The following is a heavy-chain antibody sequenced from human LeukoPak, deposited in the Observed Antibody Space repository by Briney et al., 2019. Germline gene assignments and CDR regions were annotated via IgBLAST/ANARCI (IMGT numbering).Heavy chain of an antibody. CDR1: GGSINGYY. V-gene: IGHV4-59*01. CDR2: MYNYGST. CDR3: AREGGGGDGYNWGPFDF. Sequence: PSETQSLDCIVSGGSINGYYWSWIRQPPGKGMEWIGYMYNYGSTKFNPSLESRVTISADMAKNQLSLTLYSVTTADTAVYYCAREGGGGDGYNWGPFDFWGQGALVTVSS. D-gene: IGHD5-24*01. J-gene: IGHJ3*01.